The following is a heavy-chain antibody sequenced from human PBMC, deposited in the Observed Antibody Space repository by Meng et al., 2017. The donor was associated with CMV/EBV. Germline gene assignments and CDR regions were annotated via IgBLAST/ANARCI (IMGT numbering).Heavy chain of an antibody. CDR3: AHKGRRMAAAGINWFDP. Sequence: NESLPPPANPPYSPPPPCPSCAFSLSNSGVGVGWIPQPPGKALEWLALIYWDDATRSSPSLKSRLTITKDTSKNQVVLTMTNMDPVDTATYYCAHKGRRMAAAGINWFDPWGQGTLVTVSS. V-gene: IGHV2-5*02. CDR2: IYWDDAT. J-gene: IGHJ5*02. CDR1: AFSLSNSGVG. D-gene: IGHD6-13*01.